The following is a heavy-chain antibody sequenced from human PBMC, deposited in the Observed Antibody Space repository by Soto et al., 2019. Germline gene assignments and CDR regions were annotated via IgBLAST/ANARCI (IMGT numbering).Heavy chain of an antibody. CDR1: GFTLDDYT. D-gene: IGHD1-26*01. Sequence: EVQLVESGGVVVQPGGSLRLSCAASGFTLDDYTRHWVRQAPGKGLEWVFLISWDGGSTYYADSVKGRFTISRDNSKNSLYLQMNSLRTEDTALYYCAKDPTFSLTGENYYGMDVWGQGTTVTVPS. J-gene: IGHJ6*02. CDR2: ISWDGGST. CDR3: AKDPTFSLTGENYYGMDV. V-gene: IGHV3-43*01.